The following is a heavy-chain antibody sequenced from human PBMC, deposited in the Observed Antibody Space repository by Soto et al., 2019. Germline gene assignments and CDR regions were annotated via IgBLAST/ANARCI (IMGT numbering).Heavy chain of an antibody. D-gene: IGHD4-17*01. CDR1: GGSFRGYY. Sequence: QVQLQQWGAGLLKPSETLSLTCAVYGGSFRGYYGSWIRQPPGKGLWRLGEISHSGRTNYNPSLKGRVTISVDTSKSQFSLKLSYLTGADTAVYYCARGRRTTVTIDYWGQGTLVTVSS. J-gene: IGHJ4*02. CDR2: ISHSGRT. V-gene: IGHV4-34*01. CDR3: ARGRRTTVTIDY.